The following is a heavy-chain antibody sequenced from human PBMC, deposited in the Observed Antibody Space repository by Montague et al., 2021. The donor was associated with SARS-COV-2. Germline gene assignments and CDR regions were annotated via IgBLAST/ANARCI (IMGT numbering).Heavy chain of an antibody. J-gene: IGHJ5*02. CDR1: GGPISSSSYY. V-gene: IGHV4-39*01. CDR3: ARHSLAVTAIYNWFDP. CDR2: IYYSGST. D-gene: IGHD2-21*02. Sequence: SETLSLTCTVSGGPISSSSYYWGWIRQPPGKGLEWIGSIYYSGSTYHNPSLKSRVTISVDTSKNQFSLKLSSVTAADTAVYYCARHSLAVTAIYNWFDPWGQGTLVTVSS.